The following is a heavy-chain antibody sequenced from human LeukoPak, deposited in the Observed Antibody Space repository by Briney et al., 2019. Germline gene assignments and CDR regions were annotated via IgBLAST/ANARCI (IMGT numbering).Heavy chain of an antibody. J-gene: IGHJ4*02. D-gene: IGHD3-10*01. Sequence: KASETLSLTCTVSGGSISSYYWSWIRQPPGKGLEWIGSIYYSGSTYYNPSLKSRVTISVDTSKNQFSLKLSSVTAADTAVYYCARRLHLWHPFDYWGQGTLVTVSS. V-gene: IGHV4-39*01. CDR1: GGSISSYY. CDR2: IYYSGST. CDR3: ARRLHLWHPFDY.